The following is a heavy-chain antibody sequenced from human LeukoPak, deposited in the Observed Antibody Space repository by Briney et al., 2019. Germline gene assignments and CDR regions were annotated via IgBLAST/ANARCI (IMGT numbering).Heavy chain of an antibody. J-gene: IGHJ4*02. CDR1: GFTFSYHW. V-gene: IGHV3-7*01. CDR2: IKNDGAVK. Sequence: GGSLRLSCAASGFTFSYHWMTWVRQAPGKGLEWVANIKNDGAVKNYVDSVKGRFTISRDNAKNSLYLQMNSLRAEDTAVYYCASDGGPFDNWGQGTLVTVSS. CDR3: ASDGGPFDN. D-gene: IGHD3-3*01.